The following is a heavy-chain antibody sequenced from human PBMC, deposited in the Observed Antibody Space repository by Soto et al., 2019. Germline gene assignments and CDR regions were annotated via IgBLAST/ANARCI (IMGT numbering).Heavy chain of an antibody. CDR1: S. V-gene: IGHV3-21*01. D-gene: IGHD1-1*01. J-gene: IGHJ6*02. CDR3: ARVARAYNWNDEDYGDYDYYGMDV. Sequence: SMNWVRQAPGKGLEWVSSISSSSSYIYYADSVKGRFTISRDNAKNSLYLQMNSLRAEDTAVYYCARVARAYNWNDEDYGDYDYYGMDVWGQGTTVTVSS. CDR2: ISSSSSYI.